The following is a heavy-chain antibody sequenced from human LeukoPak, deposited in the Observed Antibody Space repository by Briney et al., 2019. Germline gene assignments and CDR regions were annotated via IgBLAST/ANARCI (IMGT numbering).Heavy chain of an antibody. CDR2: ISGSGLST. CDR1: GFTFHGYP. Sequence: GGSLRLSCAASGFTFHGYPMTWVRQAPGKGLEWVSTISGSGLSTYYADSVKGRFSISRDNSNQTLYLQMSRVRADDTAVYYCARGQGVVGATTRGYFGYWGQGALVTVSS. CDR3: ARGQGVVGATTRGYFGY. J-gene: IGHJ4*02. D-gene: IGHD1-26*01. V-gene: IGHV3-23*01.